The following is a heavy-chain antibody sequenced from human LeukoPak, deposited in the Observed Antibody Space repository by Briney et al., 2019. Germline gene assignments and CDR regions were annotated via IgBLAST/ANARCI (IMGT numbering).Heavy chain of an antibody. CDR3: ARARTQYSDGSGLNWFDP. V-gene: IGHV4-31*03. CDR1: GDSFSSGGY. D-gene: IGHD3-22*01. J-gene: IGHJ5*02. CDR2: VFSSGKT. Sequence: SQTLSLTCTVSGDSFSSGGYSWIRQLPGMGLEWIGYVFSSGKTYYKTSLKSRVTISLDMSKNQFSLRLSSETAADTAVYYCARARTQYSDGSGLNWFDPWGQGTLVTVSS.